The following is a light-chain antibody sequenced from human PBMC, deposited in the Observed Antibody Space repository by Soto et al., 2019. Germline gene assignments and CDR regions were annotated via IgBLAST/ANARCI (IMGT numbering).Light chain of an antibody. CDR3: CAYAGSGTVV. Sequence: QSALTQPRSVSGSPGQSVTISCTGSRSDVGGYKYVSWYQQFPGKAPKLIIYDVAKRPSGVPGRFSGSKSGNTASLTISGLQAEDEGDYYCCAYAGSGTVVFGGGTKLTVL. V-gene: IGLV2-11*01. CDR1: RSDVGGYKY. J-gene: IGLJ3*02. CDR2: DVA.